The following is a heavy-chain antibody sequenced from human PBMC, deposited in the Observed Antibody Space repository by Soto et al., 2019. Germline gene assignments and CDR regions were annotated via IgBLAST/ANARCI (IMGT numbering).Heavy chain of an antibody. CDR2: ISSSSSYI. CDR3: ATFSWWSGYDLRYTDY. D-gene: IGHD5-12*01. CDR1: GFTFSSYS. Sequence: PGGSLRLSCAASGFTFSSYSMNWVRQAPGKGLEWVSSISSSSSYIYYADSVKGRFTISRDNAKNSLYLQMNSLRAEDTAVYYCATFSWWSGYDLRYTDYWGQGTLVTVSS. J-gene: IGHJ4*02. V-gene: IGHV3-21*01.